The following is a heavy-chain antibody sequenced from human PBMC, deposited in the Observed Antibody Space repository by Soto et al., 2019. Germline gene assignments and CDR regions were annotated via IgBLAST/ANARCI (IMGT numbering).Heavy chain of an antibody. V-gene: IGHV4-4*02. CDR2: IYRTGST. CDR1: GGSFTSNNW. CDR3: ASRDPGTSVDY. J-gene: IGHJ4*02. D-gene: IGHD1-7*01. Sequence: QVQLQESGPGLVKPSGTLSLTCAVSGGSFTSNNWWTWARQPPGQGLEWIGEIYRTGSTNYNPSLKSRVTISLDKSENQVSLKVTSLTAADTAVYYCASRDPGTSVDYWGQGTLVTVSS.